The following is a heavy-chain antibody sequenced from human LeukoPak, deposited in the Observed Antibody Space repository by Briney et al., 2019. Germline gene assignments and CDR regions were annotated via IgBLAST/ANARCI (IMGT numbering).Heavy chain of an antibody. Sequence: GGSLRLSSAATSFSVRSNYMSRVRQAPGKGLEWVSVIYSGGSAYYVDSVKGRFTISRDNSKNMMYLQMNSLRAEDTAVYFFAIFQYYYHDSANYYPNYFDYWGQGALVTVSS. D-gene: IGHD3-22*01. CDR1: SFSVRSNY. CDR3: AIFQYYYHDSANYYPNYFDY. V-gene: IGHV3-53*01. J-gene: IGHJ4*02. CDR2: IYSGGSA.